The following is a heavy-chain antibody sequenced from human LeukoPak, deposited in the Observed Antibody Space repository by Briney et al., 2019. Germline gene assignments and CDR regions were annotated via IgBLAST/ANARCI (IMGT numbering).Heavy chain of an antibody. V-gene: IGHV4-59*01. J-gene: IGHJ4*02. D-gene: IGHD6-13*01. CDR2: IYYSGST. CDR1: GGSISSYY. CDR3: ARDCGSSWYCY. Sequence: SETLSLTCTVSGGSISSYYWSWIRQPPGEGLEWIGYIYYSGSTNYNPSLKSRVTISVDTSKNQFSLKLSSVTAADTAVYYCARDCGSSWYCYWGQGTLVTVSS.